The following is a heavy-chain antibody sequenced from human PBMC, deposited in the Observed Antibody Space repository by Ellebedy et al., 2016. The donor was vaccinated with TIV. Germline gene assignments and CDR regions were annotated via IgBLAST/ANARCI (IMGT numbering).Heavy chain of an antibody. Sequence: SETLSLTCTVYGDSFSNYYLSWIRQPPGKGLEWIGEIHPSGSTNYNPSLTSRVTLSLDTSKNQFSLKLSSVTAADTAVYYCARDRGVRGYSYGLDYWGQGTLVTVSS. D-gene: IGHD5-18*01. J-gene: IGHJ4*02. V-gene: IGHV4-34*01. CDR2: IHPSGST. CDR3: ARDRGVRGYSYGLDY. CDR1: GDSFSNYY.